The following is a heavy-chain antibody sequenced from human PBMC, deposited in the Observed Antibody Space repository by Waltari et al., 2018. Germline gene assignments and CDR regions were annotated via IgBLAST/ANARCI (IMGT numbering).Heavy chain of an antibody. V-gene: IGHV4-39*01. Sequence: QLQLQESGPGLVKPSETLSLTCTVSGGSFRSSRYSWGWIRQPPGKGLEWIGSIYYTGSTYYNPSLKSRVTISIDTSKNHFSLKLNSVTAADTAVYYCARQGYCSSTTCSASFDYWGQGTLVTVSS. CDR1: GGSFRSSRYS. CDR2: IYYTGST. J-gene: IGHJ4*02. D-gene: IGHD2-2*01. CDR3: ARQGYCSSTTCSASFDY.